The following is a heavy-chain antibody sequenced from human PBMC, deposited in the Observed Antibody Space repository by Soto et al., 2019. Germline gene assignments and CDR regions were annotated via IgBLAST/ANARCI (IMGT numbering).Heavy chain of an antibody. CDR3: ARGGVSTRTFDY. D-gene: IGHD3-3*01. V-gene: IGHV5-51*01. J-gene: IGHJ4*02. CDR1: GFNFAGYW. CDR2: IYPSDSDT. Sequence: LGVSLKISCRGSGFNFAGYWIAWVRQMPGKGLELMGIIYPSDSDTRFRPSFQGQVTISADKSISSAYLQWSSLRASDTAMYYCARGGVSTRTFDYWGQGTPVTV.